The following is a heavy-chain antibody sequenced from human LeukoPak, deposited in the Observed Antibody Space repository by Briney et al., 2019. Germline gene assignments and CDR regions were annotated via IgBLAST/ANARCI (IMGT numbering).Heavy chain of an antibody. CDR2: INHSGST. Sequence: PSETLSLTCAVYGESFSGYYWSWIRQPPGKGLEWIGEINHSGSTNYNPSLKSRVTISVDTSKNQLSLKLSSVSAADTAVYYCARQPIEEQPPDYWGQGTLVTVSS. CDR3: ARQPIEEQPPDY. D-gene: IGHD6-13*01. V-gene: IGHV4-34*01. J-gene: IGHJ4*02. CDR1: GESFSGYY.